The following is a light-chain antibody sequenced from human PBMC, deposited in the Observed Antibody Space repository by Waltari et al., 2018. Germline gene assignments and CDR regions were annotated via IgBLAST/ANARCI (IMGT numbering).Light chain of an antibody. CDR3: NSYTATNILV. Sequence: QSALTQPASVSGSPGQSITIYCTGTSSDVGAYYNVSWYQQRIGKAPKLMIYDVSSRPSVVYNLFSGSKSGNTASLTISGLQPEDEADYYCNSYTATNILVFGGGTKVTVL. CDR1: SSDVGAYYN. V-gene: IGLV2-14*03. J-gene: IGLJ2*01. CDR2: DVS.